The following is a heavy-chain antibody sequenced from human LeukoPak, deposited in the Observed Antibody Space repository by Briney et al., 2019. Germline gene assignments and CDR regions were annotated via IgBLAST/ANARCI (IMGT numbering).Heavy chain of an antibody. D-gene: IGHD1-26*01. J-gene: IGHJ4*02. Sequence: SEALSLTCGVSGYSISSGNYWGWIRQPPGKGLEWIGSIYHSGITYYNPSLKGRVTMSVDTSKNQFSLQLRSVTAADTAVYYCARPIVGPTKGFDYWGQGTLVTVSS. CDR3: ARPIVGPTKGFDY. CDR2: IYHSGIT. CDR1: GYSISSGNY. V-gene: IGHV4-38-2*01.